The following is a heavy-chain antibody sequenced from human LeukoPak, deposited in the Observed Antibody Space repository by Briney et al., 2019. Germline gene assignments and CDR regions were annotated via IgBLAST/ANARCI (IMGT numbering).Heavy chain of an antibody. CDR1: GGSISSYY. V-gene: IGHV4-59*08. Sequence: SETLSLTCTVSGGSISSYYWSWIRQPPGKGLEWIGYIYYSGSTNYNPFLKSQVTIPVDTSKNQFSLKLSSVTAADTAVYYCARGYSYAKYYFDYWGQGTLVTVSS. CDR2: IYYSGST. CDR3: ARGYSYAKYYFDY. D-gene: IGHD5-18*01. J-gene: IGHJ4*02.